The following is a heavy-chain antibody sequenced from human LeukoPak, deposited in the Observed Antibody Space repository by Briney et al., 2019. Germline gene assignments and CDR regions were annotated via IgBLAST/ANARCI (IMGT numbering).Heavy chain of an antibody. CDR1: GFTVSSNY. J-gene: IGHJ4*02. Sequence: GGSLRLSCAASGFTVSSNYMIWVPEAPGKGLEWVSVVYSGGCTYFSDSVKGRFTLSRSHSQNTLYLQNNHLHTEDPAVYYRARDPEKGSYWGQGTLVTVSS. V-gene: IGHV3-53*01. CDR3: ARDPEKGSY. CDR2: VYSGGCT.